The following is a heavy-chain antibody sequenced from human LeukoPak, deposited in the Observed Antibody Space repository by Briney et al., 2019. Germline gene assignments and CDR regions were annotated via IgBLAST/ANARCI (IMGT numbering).Heavy chain of an antibody. CDR2: IFYSGST. Sequence: KPSGTLSLTCTVSGGSISSYYWSWIRQPLGKGLEWIGYIFYSGSTNYNPSLKSRVTISVDTSKNQFSLKLSSVTAADTAVYYCARDRSGSSRDFDYWGQGTLVTVSS. CDR3: ARDRSGSSRDFDY. D-gene: IGHD1-26*01. CDR1: GGSISSYY. J-gene: IGHJ4*02. V-gene: IGHV4-59*01.